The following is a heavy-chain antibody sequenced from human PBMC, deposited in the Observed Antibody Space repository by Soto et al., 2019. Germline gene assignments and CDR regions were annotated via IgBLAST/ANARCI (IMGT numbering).Heavy chain of an antibody. CDR1: GGSFSDHY. J-gene: IGHJ4*02. V-gene: IGHV4-34*01. Sequence: SETLSLTCAVYGGSFSDHYWSWIRQTPGKGLEWIGEINHSGSTNYNPSFKSRVTISVDTSKNQFSLYLSSVTAADTAVYYCASSPNYYDSSGYYWGQGTLVTVSS. CDR2: INHSGST. CDR3: ASSPNYYDSSGYY. D-gene: IGHD3-22*01.